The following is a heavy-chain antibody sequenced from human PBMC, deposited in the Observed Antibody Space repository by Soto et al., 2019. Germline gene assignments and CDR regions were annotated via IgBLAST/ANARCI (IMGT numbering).Heavy chain of an antibody. D-gene: IGHD1-20*01. J-gene: IGHJ6*02. CDR1: GYSISSGYY. CDR3: AREASNWNYVSYGMDV. CDR2: IYHSGST. V-gene: IGHV4-38-2*02. Sequence: ASETLSLTCAVSGYSISSGYYWGWIQQPPGKGLEWIGSIYHSGSTYYNPSLKSRVTISVDTSKNQFSLKLSSVTAADTAVYYCAREASNWNYVSYGMDVWGQGTTVTVSS.